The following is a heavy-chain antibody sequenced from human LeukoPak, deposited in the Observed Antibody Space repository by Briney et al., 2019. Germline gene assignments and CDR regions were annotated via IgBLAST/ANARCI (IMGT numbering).Heavy chain of an antibody. Sequence: RPGGSLRLSCAASGFTFSNYWMHWVRQAPGKGLVWVSRINTDAINTYYADSVKGRFTVSRDSSKNTLHLQMNSLRAEDTAVYYCAKDIQLSCWGQGTLVTVSS. CDR2: INTDAINT. V-gene: IGHV3-74*01. CDR3: AKDIQLSC. D-gene: IGHD1-26*01. J-gene: IGHJ4*02. CDR1: GFTFSNYW.